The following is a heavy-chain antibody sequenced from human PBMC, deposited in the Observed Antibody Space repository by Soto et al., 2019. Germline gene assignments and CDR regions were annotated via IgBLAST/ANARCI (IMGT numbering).Heavy chain of an antibody. Sequence: QAQLMQSGAEVKRPGASVKVSCRSYGYTFSSYGISWVRQAPGQGLEWLGWISPYDGNRNYAQTLQGRVYMTTDTSANTAYMELRSLRVDDTAKYYCARGGYYDSSGSRNYHYYGMNVWGQGTTVTVSS. V-gene: IGHV1-18*04. D-gene: IGHD3-9*01. CDR3: ARGGYYDSSGSRNYHYYGMNV. CDR1: GYTFSSYG. J-gene: IGHJ6*02. CDR2: ISPYDGNR.